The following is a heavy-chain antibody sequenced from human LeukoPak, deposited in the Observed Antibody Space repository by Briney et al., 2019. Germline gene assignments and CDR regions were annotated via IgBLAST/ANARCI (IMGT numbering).Heavy chain of an antibody. CDR3: VKGGEMGTIREYFDY. J-gene: IGHJ4*02. V-gene: IGHV3-30*18. CDR2: ISYVGSDK. Sequence: GGTLRLSCAASGFIFSSYGMHWVRQAPGKGLEWVAVISYVGSDKYNTDSVRGRFTISRNNSKTTLNLQMNSLRTDDTAVYYGVKGGEMGTIREYFDYLGQGTLVTVSS. CDR1: GFIFSSYG. D-gene: IGHD5-24*01.